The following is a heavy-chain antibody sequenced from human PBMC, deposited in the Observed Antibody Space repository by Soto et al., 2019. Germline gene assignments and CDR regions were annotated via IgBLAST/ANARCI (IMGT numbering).Heavy chain of an antibody. D-gene: IGHD3-16*01. CDR1: GYTFTSYY. V-gene: IGHV1-46*01. Sequence: QVQLVQSGAEVKKPGASVKVSCQASGYTFTSYYMHWVRQAPGQGLEWMGIINPSGGSASYAQTCQDSVNMTRDTSTSTVYMELSSLRSEDTAVYYCARGHWPSSRCTGGNFDDWGQGTLVTVSS. CDR3: ARGHWPSSRCTGGNFDD. CDR2: INPSGGSA. J-gene: IGHJ4*02.